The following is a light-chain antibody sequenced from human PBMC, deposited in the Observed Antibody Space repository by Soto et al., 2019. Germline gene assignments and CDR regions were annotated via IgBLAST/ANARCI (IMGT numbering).Light chain of an antibody. V-gene: IGKV1-8*01. CDR3: LQHNSYRT. CDR2: AAS. J-gene: IGKJ1*01. CDR1: HGISSY. Sequence: AIRMTQSPSSLSASTGDRVTITCRASHGISSYLAWYQQKPGKAPKRLIYAASRLQSGVPSRFSGSGSGTEFTLTISSLLPEDFATYYCLQHNSYRTFGQGTKVDIK.